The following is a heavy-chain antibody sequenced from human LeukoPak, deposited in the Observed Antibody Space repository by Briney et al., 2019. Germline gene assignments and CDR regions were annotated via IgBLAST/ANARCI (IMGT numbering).Heavy chain of an antibody. CDR3: ARDSPRPGLRDEGGNSDY. CDR1: GGSISSGGYY. V-gene: IGHV4-30-2*01. Sequence: SETLSLTYTVSGGSISSGGYYWSWIRQPPGKGLKWIGYIYHSGSTYYNPSLKSRVTISVDRSKNQFSLKLSSVTAADTAVYYCARDSPRPGLRDEGGNSDYWGQGTLVTVSS. CDR2: IYHSGST. D-gene: IGHD4-23*01. J-gene: IGHJ4*02.